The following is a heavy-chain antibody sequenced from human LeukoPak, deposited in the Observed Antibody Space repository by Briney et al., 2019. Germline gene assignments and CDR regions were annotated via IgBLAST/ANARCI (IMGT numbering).Heavy chain of an antibody. CDR1: GFTFSSYS. CDR3: ARRNRVRYFDWLAS. V-gene: IGHV4-34*01. CDR2: INHSGST. D-gene: IGHD3-9*01. Sequence: GSLRLSCAASGFTFSSYSMNWVRQPPGKGLEWIGEINHSGSTNYNPSLKSRVTISVDTSKNQFSLKLSSVTAADTAVYYCARRNRVRYFDWLASWGQGTLVTVSS. J-gene: IGHJ4*02.